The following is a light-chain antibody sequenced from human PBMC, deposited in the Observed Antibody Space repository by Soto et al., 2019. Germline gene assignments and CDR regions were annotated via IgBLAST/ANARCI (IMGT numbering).Light chain of an antibody. J-gene: IGKJ1*01. CDR1: QSVSSN. Sequence: MLMTQSSATLSVSPGERATLSCRASQSVSSNLAWYQQKPGQAPRLLIYGASTRATGIPARFSGSGSGTEFTLTISSLQSEDFAVHYCQQYNNWPRTFGHGTKVDIK. V-gene: IGKV3-15*01. CDR2: GAS. CDR3: QQYNNWPRT.